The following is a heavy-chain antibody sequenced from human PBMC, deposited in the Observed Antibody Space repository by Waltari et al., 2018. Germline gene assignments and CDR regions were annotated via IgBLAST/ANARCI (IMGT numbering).Heavy chain of an antibody. CDR2: ISAYTGNT. D-gene: IGHD6-19*01. J-gene: IGHJ3*02. V-gene: IGHV1-18*01. CDR1: GYTFTSYG. CDR3: ARAGAVAVPHWAFDI. Sequence: QVQLVQSGAEVKKPGASVKVSCKASGYTFTSYGISWVRQAPGQGLEWMGWISAYTGNTTYAQKLQGRVTMTPDTSTSTAYRELRGLRSDDTAVYYWARAGAVAVPHWAFDIWGQGTMVTVSS.